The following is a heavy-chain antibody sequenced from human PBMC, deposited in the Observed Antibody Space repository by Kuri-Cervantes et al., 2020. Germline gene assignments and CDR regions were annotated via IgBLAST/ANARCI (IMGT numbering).Heavy chain of an antibody. CDR1: GFTFNSYG. D-gene: IGHD2-2*01. CDR2: IRYDGSNE. Sequence: GESLKISCAASGFTFNSYGMHWVRQAPGKGLEWVAFIRYDGSNEYYVDSVKGRFTISRDNSKNTLHLQMNSLRGDDTAIYYCIKGSRKCQALFDDWGQGTLVTVSS. CDR3: IKGSRKCQALFDD. V-gene: IGHV3-30*02. J-gene: IGHJ4*02.